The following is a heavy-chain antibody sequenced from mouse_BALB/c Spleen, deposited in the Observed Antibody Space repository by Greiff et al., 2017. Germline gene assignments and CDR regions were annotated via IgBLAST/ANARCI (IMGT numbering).Heavy chain of an antibody. J-gene: IGHJ4*01. CDR2: IWSGGST. CDR1: GFSLTSYG. D-gene: IGHD2-3*01. Sequence: QVQLQQSGPGLVQPSQSLSITCTVSGFSLTSYGVHWVRQSPGKGLEWLGVIWSGGSTDYNAAFISRLSISKDNSKSQVFFKMNSLQADDTAIYYCARNGGWLPYYAMDYWGQGTSVTVSS. CDR3: ARNGGWLPYYAMDY. V-gene: IGHV2-4-1*01.